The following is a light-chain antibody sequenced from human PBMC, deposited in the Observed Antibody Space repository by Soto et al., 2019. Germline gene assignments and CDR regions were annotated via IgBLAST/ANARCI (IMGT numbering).Light chain of an antibody. CDR1: NSNIGNNY. J-gene: IGLJ2*01. V-gene: IGLV1-51*02. Sequence: QAVVTQPPSVSAAPGQKVTISCSGSNSNIGNNYVFWYQQLPGTAPKLLIYENDKRPSGIPDRFSGSKSGTSATLGITGLQTGDEADYYCGTWDSSLSAVVFGGGTKVTVL. CDR2: END. CDR3: GTWDSSLSAVV.